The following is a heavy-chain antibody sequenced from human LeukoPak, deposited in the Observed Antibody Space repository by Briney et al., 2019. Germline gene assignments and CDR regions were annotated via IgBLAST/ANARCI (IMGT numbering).Heavy chain of an antibody. CDR3: VRALALYQLLYGYYYYGMDV. CDR1: GFTFSSYA. CDR2: ISYDGSNK. V-gene: IGHV3-30-3*01. J-gene: IGHJ6*02. D-gene: IGHD2-2*02. Sequence: GGSLRLSCAASGFTFSSYAMSWVRQAPGKGLEWVAVISYDGSNKYYADSVKGRFTISRDNSKNTLYLQMNSLRAEDTAVYYCVRALALYQLLYGYYYYGMDVWGQGTTVTVSS.